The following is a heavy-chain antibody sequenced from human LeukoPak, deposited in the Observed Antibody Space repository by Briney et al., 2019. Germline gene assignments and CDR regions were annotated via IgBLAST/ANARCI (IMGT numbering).Heavy chain of an antibody. CDR2: ISGSGTAR. Sequence: GGSLRLSCAASGFTFTDYYMSWIRQAPGKGLEWVSYISGSGTARHYADSVRGRFTISRDNAKNSLYLQMNSLRAEDTAVYYCARGNTPLDYWGQGTLVTVSS. CDR1: GFTFTDYY. D-gene: IGHD5-18*01. J-gene: IGHJ4*02. CDR3: ARGNTPLDY. V-gene: IGHV3-11*04.